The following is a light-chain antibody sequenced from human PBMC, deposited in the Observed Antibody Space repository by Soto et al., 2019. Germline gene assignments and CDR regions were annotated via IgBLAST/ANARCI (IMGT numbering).Light chain of an antibody. J-gene: IGKJ5*01. CDR1: QDISKY. CDR3: QQHDNLMIT. CDR2: DAS. V-gene: IGKV1-33*01. Sequence: DIQMTQSPSSLSASVGDRVTITCQASQDISKYLNWYQQKPGKAPKLLIYDASNLETGVPSRFSGSGSGTDFTLTISSLQNEDIATYYCQQHDNLMITFGQGTRLEIK.